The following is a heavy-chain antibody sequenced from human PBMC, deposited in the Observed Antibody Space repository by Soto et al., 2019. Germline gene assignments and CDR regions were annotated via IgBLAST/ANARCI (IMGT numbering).Heavy chain of an antibody. V-gene: IGHV4-34*01. Sequence: QVQLKQWGAGLLKPSETLSLTCAVYGGSFSDNYWSWIRQPPGKGLEWLGQINHSGSTNYNPSLRHRVPISVGALNQSVLERSSVTAAGTAVYYCASARIPFGSGSYERGYYDFDYWGQGTLVTVSS. D-gene: IGHD3-10*01. CDR2: INHSGST. CDR3: ASARIPFGSGSYERGYYDFDY. J-gene: IGHJ4*02. CDR1: GGSFSDNY.